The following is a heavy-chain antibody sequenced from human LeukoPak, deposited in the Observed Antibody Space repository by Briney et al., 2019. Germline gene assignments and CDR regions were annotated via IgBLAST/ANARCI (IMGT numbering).Heavy chain of an antibody. J-gene: IGHJ4*02. CDR2: ISRSSTTT. Sequence: GGSLRLSCAASGFTFSTYSMNWVSQAPGKGLEWTSYISRSSTTTHYADSVKGRFTISRDNAENSLYLQMNSLRVEDTAVDYGARRGDGDCPLTYWGQGTLVTVSS. V-gene: IGHV3-48*04. CDR1: GFTFSTYS. CDR3: ARRGDGDCPLTY. D-gene: IGHD2-21*02.